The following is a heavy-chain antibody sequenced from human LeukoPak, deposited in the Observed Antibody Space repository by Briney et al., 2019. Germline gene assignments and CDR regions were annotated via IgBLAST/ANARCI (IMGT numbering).Heavy chain of an antibody. D-gene: IGHD1-14*01. V-gene: IGHV3-66*02. CDR3: ASETNYDY. Sequence: GGSLRLSCAASGFTVSSTYMSWVRQAPGKGLDWVSVIYSGGDTYYADSVKGRLTISRDNSKNTLYLQMNSLRVEDTAVYYCASETNYDYWGQGTLVTVSS. J-gene: IGHJ4*02. CDR1: GFTVSSTY. CDR2: IYSGGDT.